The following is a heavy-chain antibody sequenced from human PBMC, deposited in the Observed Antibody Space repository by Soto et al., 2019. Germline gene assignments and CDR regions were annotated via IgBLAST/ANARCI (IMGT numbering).Heavy chain of an antibody. CDR2: IGPGGSST. Sequence: QPGGSLRLSCAASGFTFSNYAMTWVRQAPGKGLEWVSLIGPGGSSTYYADSVKGRFTISRDNSKTTLYLQMNSLRAEDTAVYYCAKVRPGFDYWGQGTLVTVSS. CDR3: AKVRPGFDY. V-gene: IGHV3-23*01. CDR1: GFTFSNYA. J-gene: IGHJ4*02.